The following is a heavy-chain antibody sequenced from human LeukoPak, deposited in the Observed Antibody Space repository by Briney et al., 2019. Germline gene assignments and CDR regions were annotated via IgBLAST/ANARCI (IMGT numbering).Heavy chain of an antibody. CDR3: ARLRGSIFDY. CDR2: IWYDGSNK. V-gene: IGHV3-33*08. Sequence: PGGSLRVSCAASGFRFSDFTMTWVRQAPGKGLEWVAVIWYDGSNKYYADSVKGRFTISRDNSKNTLYLQMNSLRAEDTAVYYCARLRGSIFDYWGQGTLVTVSS. CDR1: GFRFSDFT. J-gene: IGHJ4*02. D-gene: IGHD3-16*01.